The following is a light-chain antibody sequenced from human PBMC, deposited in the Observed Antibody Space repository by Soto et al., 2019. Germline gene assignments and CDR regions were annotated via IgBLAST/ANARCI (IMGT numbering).Light chain of an antibody. CDR3: QQYNRPQT. Sequence: DIQMTQSPSTLSASVGDRVTITCRASQSISSWLAWYQQKPGKAPKLLIYDASSLESGVPSRFSGSGSGTEFTLTISSLQPDDFATYYCQQYNRPQTFGQGTKVEIK. CDR2: DAS. J-gene: IGKJ1*01. V-gene: IGKV1-5*01. CDR1: QSISSW.